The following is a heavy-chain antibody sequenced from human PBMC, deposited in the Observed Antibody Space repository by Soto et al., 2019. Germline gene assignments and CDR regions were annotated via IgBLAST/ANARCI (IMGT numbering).Heavy chain of an antibody. CDR3: ARSYYDFWRGSLMRYMDV. J-gene: IGHJ6*03. D-gene: IGHD3-3*01. CDR1: GGSISSYY. Sequence: SETLSLTCTVSGGSISSYYWSWIRQPPGKGLEWIGYIYYSGSTNYNPSLKSRVTISVDTSKNQFSLKLSSVTAADTAVYYCARSYYDFWRGSLMRYMDVWGKGTTVTVSS. CDR2: IYYSGST. V-gene: IGHV4-59*08.